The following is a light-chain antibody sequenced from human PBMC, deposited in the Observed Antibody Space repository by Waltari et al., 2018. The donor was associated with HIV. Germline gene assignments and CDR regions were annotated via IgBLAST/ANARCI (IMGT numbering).Light chain of an antibody. Sequence: SYELTQPPSVSVSPGQTANITCSGDKLGDKHACWYQQKPGHSPVVVIYQDTKRPSGIPERFSGSNSGNTATLTISGTQAMDEADYYCQARDSSTVVFGGGTKLTVL. CDR1: KLGDKH. J-gene: IGLJ2*01. CDR2: QDT. CDR3: QARDSSTVV. V-gene: IGLV3-1*01.